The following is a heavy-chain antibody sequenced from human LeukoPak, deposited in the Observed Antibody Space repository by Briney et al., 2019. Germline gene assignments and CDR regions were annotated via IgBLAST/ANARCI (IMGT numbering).Heavy chain of an antibody. CDR1: GFTFSSYG. V-gene: IGHV3-33*01. CDR3: ARAPKWSSAFDI. CDR2: IWYDGSNK. Sequence: GGSLRLSCAASGFTFSSYGMHWVRQAPGKGLEWVAVIWYDGSNKYYADSVKGRFTISRDNSKNTLYLQMNSLRAEDTAVYYCARAPKWSSAFDIWGQGTMVTVSS. J-gene: IGHJ3*02. D-gene: IGHD2-15*01.